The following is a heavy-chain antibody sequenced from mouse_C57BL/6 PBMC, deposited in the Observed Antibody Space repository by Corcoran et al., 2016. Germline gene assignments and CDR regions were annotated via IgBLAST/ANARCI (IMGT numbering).Heavy chain of an antibody. D-gene: IGHD1-1*01. CDR3: ATGSSYGYFDV. CDR1: GYTFTDYY. V-gene: IGHV1-26*01. Sequence: EVQLQQSGPELVKPGASVKISCKASGYTFTDYYMNWVKQSHGKSLEWIGDINPNNGGTSYNQKFKGKATLTVDKSSSTAYMELRSLTSEDSAVYYCATGSSYGYFDVWGTGTTVTVS. CDR2: INPNNGGT. J-gene: IGHJ1*03.